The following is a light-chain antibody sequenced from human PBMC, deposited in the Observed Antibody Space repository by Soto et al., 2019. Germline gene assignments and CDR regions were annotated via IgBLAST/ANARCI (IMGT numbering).Light chain of an antibody. V-gene: IGLV2-14*01. CDR1: SSDVGGYDY. Sequence: QSALTQPASVSGSPGQSITISCTGTSSDVGGYDYVPWYQQRPGKVPKLLIYEVTNRPSGVSDRFSGSKSGNTASLTISGLQAEDEADYYCTSYTSSTNLFVFGTGTKVNRP. J-gene: IGLJ1*01. CDR2: EVT. CDR3: TSYTSSTNLFV.